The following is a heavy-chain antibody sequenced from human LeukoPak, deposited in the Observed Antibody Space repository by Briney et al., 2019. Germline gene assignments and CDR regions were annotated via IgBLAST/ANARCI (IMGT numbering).Heavy chain of an antibody. CDR3: AREHSSGWPTPRRWFDP. J-gene: IGHJ5*02. CDR2: IYYSGST. V-gene: IGHV4-59*01. D-gene: IGHD6-19*01. Sequence: NPSETLSLTCTVSGGSISSYYWSWIRQPPGKGLEWIGYIYYSGSTNYNPSLKSRVTISVDTSKNQFSLKLSSVTAADTAVYYCAREHSSGWPTPRRWFDPWGQGTLVTVSS. CDR1: GGSISSYY.